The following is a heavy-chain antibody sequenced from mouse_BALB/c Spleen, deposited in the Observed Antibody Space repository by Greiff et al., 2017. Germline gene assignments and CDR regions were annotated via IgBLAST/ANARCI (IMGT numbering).Heavy chain of an antibody. V-gene: IGHV3-2*02. CDR2: ISYSGST. CDR3: ARSDGRREVDY. Sequence: EVKLQESGPGLVKPSQSLSLTCTVTGYSITSDYAWNWIRQFPGNKLEWMGYISYSGSTSYNPSLKSRISITRDTSKNQFFLQLNSVTTEDTATYYCARSDGRREVDYWGQGTTLTVSS. CDR1: GYSITSDYA. J-gene: IGHJ2*01. D-gene: IGHD1-1*01.